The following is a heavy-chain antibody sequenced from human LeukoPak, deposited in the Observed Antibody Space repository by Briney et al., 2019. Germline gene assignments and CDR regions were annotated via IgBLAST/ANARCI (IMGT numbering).Heavy chain of an antibody. J-gene: IGHJ4*02. CDR3: ASPPGRPNGD. D-gene: IGHD7-27*01. CDR1: GFSFSNYP. Sequence: GGSLRLSYAASGFSFSNYPMQWVRQAPGKGLEWVATISYDGSSRYSAGSVKGRFTISRDNSKNTLSLQMNSLRAEDTAMYYCASPPGRPNGDWGQGTLVTVSS. V-gene: IGHV3-30*04. CDR2: ISYDGSSR.